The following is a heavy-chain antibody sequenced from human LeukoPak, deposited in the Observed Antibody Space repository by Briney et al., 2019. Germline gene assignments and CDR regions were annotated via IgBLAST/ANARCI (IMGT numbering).Heavy chain of an antibody. Sequence: ASVKVSCKASGYTFTGYHMYWVRRAPGQGLEWMGWINPSSGGTRYAQKFQGRVTMTRDTSISTAYMELSRLTSDDTAVYYCARVLTPTVITSNFDYWGQGTLVTVSS. J-gene: IGHJ4*02. CDR3: ARVLTPTVITSNFDY. CDR2: INPSSGGT. CDR1: GYTFTGYH. V-gene: IGHV1-2*02. D-gene: IGHD4-23*01.